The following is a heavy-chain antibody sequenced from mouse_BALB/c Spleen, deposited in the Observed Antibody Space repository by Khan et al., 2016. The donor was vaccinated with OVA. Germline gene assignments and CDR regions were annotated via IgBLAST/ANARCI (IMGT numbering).Heavy chain of an antibody. Sequence: QVQLQQSGPELVKPGASVKISCKASGYAFSSSWMNWVKQRPGQGLEWIGRIYPGDGDTNYNGKFKGKATLTADKSSSTAYMQLSSLTSVDSAVYFCARSDGNSWFAYWGQVTLVTVSA. J-gene: IGHJ3*01. CDR3: ARSDGNSWFAY. CDR1: GYAFSSSW. V-gene: IGHV1-82*01. CDR2: IYPGDGDT. D-gene: IGHD2-1*01.